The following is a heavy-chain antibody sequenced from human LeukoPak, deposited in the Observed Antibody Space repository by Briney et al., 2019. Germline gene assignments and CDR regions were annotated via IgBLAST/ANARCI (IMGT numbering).Heavy chain of an antibody. J-gene: IGHJ4*02. CDR3: AKGLPSNTYYYDSSGYSGFDY. CDR2: IWYDGSNK. D-gene: IGHD3-22*01. CDR1: GFTFSSYG. V-gene: IGHV3-33*06. Sequence: PGGSLRLSCAASGFTFSSYGMHWVRQAPGKGLEWVAVIWYDGSNKYYADSVKGRFTISRDNSKNTLYLQVNSLRAEDTAVYYCAKGLPSNTYYYDSSGYSGFDYWGQGTLVTVSS.